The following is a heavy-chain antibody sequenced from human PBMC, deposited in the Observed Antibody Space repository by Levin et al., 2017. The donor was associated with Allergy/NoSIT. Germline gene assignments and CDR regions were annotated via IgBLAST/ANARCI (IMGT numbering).Heavy chain of an antibody. V-gene: IGHV4-39*01. CDR2: IYFSGST. Sequence: SETLSLTCTVSGVSIRSSDYYWGWIRQSPEKGLEWMGSIYFSGSTYYNPSLRNRITISADMSKNLRSLSLTSVTAADSALYYCAGFCTSSRCSDTYYYGMDVWGHGTAVTVSS. J-gene: IGHJ6*02. D-gene: IGHD2-2*01. CDR3: AGFCTSSRCSDTYYYGMDV. CDR1: GVSIRSSDYY.